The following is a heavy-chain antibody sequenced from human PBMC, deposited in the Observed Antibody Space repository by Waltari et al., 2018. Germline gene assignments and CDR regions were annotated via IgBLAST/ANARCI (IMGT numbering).Heavy chain of an antibody. Sequence: QVQLVESGGGVVQPGKSLRLSCVASGFSLSNYGMHWVRQTPGRGLEWVELTWSDGSVEYYADSVRGRFTVSRDNSKNILYLDMDSLRVDDTATYYCAKDAFGNTYLDYWGQGTLVTVSS. CDR2: TWSDGSVE. D-gene: IGHD3-10*01. J-gene: IGHJ4*02. CDR3: AKDAFGNTYLDY. V-gene: IGHV3-33*03. CDR1: GFSLSNYG.